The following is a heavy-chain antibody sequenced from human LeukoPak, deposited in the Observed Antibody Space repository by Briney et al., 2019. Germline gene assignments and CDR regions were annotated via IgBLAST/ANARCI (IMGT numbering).Heavy chain of an antibody. CDR1: GGSLSSYY. J-gene: IGHJ2*01. CDR2: IYYSGST. V-gene: IGHV4-59*01. Sequence: SETLSLTCTVSGGSLSSYYWSWIRQPPGKGLEWIGYIYYSGSTNYNPSLKSRVTIPVDTSKNQFSLKLSSVTGADTAVYYCARKGSRYWYFDLWGRGTLVTVSS. CDR3: ARKGSRYWYFDL.